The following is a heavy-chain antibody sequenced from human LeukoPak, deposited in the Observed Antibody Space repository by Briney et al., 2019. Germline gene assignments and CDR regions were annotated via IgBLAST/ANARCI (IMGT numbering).Heavy chain of an antibody. J-gene: IGHJ4*02. V-gene: IGHV4-59*01. CDR2: IYYSGST. CDR3: ARGGGEWELQKEGDIDY. D-gene: IGHD1-26*01. Sequence: SETLSLTCTVSGGSISSYYWSWIRQPPGKGLEWIGYIYYSGSTNYNPSLKSRVTISVDTSKNQFSLKLSSVTAADTAVYYCARGGGEWELQKEGDIDYWGQGTLVTVSS. CDR1: GGSISSYY.